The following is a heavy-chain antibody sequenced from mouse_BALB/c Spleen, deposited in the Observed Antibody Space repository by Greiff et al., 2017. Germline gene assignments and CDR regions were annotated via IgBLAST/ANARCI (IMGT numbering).Heavy chain of an antibody. CDR3: ARHDGYYSWFAY. V-gene: IGHV5-12-1*01. CDR2: ISSGGGST. J-gene: IGHJ3*01. CDR1: GFAFSSYD. Sequence: EVKLVESGGGLVKPGGSLKLSCAASGFAFSSYDMSWVRQTPEKRLEWVAYISSGGGSTYYPDTVKGRFTISRDNAKNTLYLRMSSLKSEDTAMYYCARHDGYYSWFAYWGQGTLVTVSA. D-gene: IGHD2-3*01.